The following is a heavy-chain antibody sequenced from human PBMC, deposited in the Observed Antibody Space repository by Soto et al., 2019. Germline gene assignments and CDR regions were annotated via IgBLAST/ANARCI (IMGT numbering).Heavy chain of an antibody. CDR3: TTSPHRDSGRVFG. D-gene: IGHD3-10*02. Sequence: GGSLRLSCAASGFTFSTYWMSWVRRTPGKGLEWVANIKQDGTEKYYVDSVRGRLTVSRDNAKSSLYLQMNSLRVEDTAVYYCTTSPHRDSGRVFGWGQGTTVTVSS. CDR2: IKQDGTEK. CDR1: GFTFSTYW. V-gene: IGHV3-7*01. J-gene: IGHJ6*02.